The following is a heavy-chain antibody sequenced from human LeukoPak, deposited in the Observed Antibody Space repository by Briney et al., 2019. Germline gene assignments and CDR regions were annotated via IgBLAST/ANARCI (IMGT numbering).Heavy chain of an antibody. J-gene: IGHJ6*04. Sequence: PGGSLRLACAASGFTFSSYGMHWVRQAPGKGLEWVAVISYDGSNKYYADSVKGRFTISRDNSKNTLYLQMNSLRAEGTAVYYCAKDPRYCSSTSCRYYYYGMDVWGKGTTVTVSS. CDR1: GFTFSSYG. D-gene: IGHD2-2*01. V-gene: IGHV3-30*18. CDR2: ISYDGSNK. CDR3: AKDPRYCSSTSCRYYYYGMDV.